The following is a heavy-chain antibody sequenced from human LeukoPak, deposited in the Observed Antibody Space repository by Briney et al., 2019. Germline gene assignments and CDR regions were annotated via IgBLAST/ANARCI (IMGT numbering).Heavy chain of an antibody. CDR2: IYYSGSP. CDR3: ARDMTMVQGLHAFDI. CDR1: GGSISSYY. V-gene: IGHV4-59*01. Sequence: KASETLSLTCTVSGGSISSYYWSWVRQPPGKGLEWVGYIYYSGSPNYNPSLKSRVTISIDTSQNQFSPKLSSVTAADTAVYYCARDMTMVQGLHAFDIWGQGTMVTVSS. J-gene: IGHJ3*02. D-gene: IGHD3-10*01.